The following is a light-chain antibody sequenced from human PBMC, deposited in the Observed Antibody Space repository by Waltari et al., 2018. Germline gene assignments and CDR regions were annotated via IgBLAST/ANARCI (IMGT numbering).Light chain of an antibody. Sequence: QSALTQPVSVSGSPGQSITISCTGTSSDIGAYNYVSWYQQPPGKVPKLLIYDVNNRPSGVSHRFSGSKSGSTASLTISGLQAEDEADYYCSSQTTTMTVLFGGGTKVTVL. CDR3: SSQTTTMTVL. CDR1: SSDIGAYNY. J-gene: IGLJ2*01. CDR2: DVN. V-gene: IGLV2-14*03.